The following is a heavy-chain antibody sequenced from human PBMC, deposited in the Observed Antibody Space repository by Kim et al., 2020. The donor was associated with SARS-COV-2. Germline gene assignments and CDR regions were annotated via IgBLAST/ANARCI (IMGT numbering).Heavy chain of an antibody. CDR1: GFTFSSYA. D-gene: IGHD7-27*01. Sequence: GGSLRLSCAASGFTFSSYAMSWVRQAPGKGLEWVSAISGSGGSTYYADSVKGRFTISRDNSKNTLYLQMNSLRAEDTAVYYCAKQSLNWGSGGVDYWGQGTLVTVSS. J-gene: IGHJ4*02. CDR2: ISGSGGST. V-gene: IGHV3-23*01. CDR3: AKQSLNWGSGGVDY.